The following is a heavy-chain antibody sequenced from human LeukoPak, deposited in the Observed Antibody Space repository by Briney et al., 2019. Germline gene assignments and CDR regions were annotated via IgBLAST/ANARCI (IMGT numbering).Heavy chain of an antibody. D-gene: IGHD3-10*01. J-gene: IGHJ2*01. CDR1: GFSVSTKY. V-gene: IGHV3-53*01. CDR3: ARVGDHFHWYLDL. Sequence: GGSLRLSCAASGFSVSTKYMNWVRQAPGKGLEWVSILYSGSDTYYANSVKGRFTISRDSSKNILFLQMNDLRAEDPAVYYCARVGDHFHWYLDLWGRGPLVPVSS. CDR2: LYSGSDT.